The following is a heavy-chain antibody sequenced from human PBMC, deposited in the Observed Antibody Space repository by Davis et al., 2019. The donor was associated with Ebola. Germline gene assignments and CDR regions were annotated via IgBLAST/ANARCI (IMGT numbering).Heavy chain of an antibody. Sequence: SVKVSCKASGYTFTTYAMHWVRQAPGQGLEWMGRIIPILGIANYAQKFQGRVTITADKSTSTAYMELSSLSSEDTAVYYCARGPTAAGTFDYWGQGTLVTVSS. CDR2: IIPILGIA. J-gene: IGHJ4*02. V-gene: IGHV1-69*04. CDR1: GYTFTTYA. CDR3: ARGPTAAGTFDY. D-gene: IGHD6-13*01.